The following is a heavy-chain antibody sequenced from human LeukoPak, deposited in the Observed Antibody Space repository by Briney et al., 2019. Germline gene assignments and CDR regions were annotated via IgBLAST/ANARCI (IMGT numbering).Heavy chain of an antibody. J-gene: IGHJ4*02. CDR2: ISWNSGSI. CDR1: GFTFDDYA. Sequence: PGGPLRLSCAASGFTFDDYAMHWVRQAPGKGLEWVSGISWNSGSIGYADSVKGRFTISRDNAKNSLYLQMNSLRAEDTALYYCAKGTPEYQLPGLIDYWGQGTLVTVSS. CDR3: AKGTPEYQLPGLIDY. D-gene: IGHD2-2*01. V-gene: IGHV3-9*01.